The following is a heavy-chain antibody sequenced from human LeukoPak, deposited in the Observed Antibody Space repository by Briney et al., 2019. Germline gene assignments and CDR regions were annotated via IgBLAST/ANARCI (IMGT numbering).Heavy chain of an antibody. CDR2: IKSKTGGGTT. CDR1: GFTFSSHW. J-gene: IGHJ3*01. CDR3: TTGNLGN. V-gene: IGHV3-15*01. Sequence: NPGGSLRLSCTVGGFTFSSHWMSWVRQAPGKGMEWVGRIKSKTGGGTTVYAAPVKSRFTISRDDSKNTLYLQMNSLKTEDTAVYFCTTGNLGNWGQGTMVTVSS. D-gene: IGHD3-16*01.